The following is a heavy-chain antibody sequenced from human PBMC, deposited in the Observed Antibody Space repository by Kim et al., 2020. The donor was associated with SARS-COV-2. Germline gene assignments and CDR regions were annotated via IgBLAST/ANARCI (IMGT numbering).Heavy chain of an antibody. D-gene: IGHD1-1*01. V-gene: IGHV3-30*18. CDR2: ISYDGSIK. Sequence: GGSLRLSCAASGFIFSTHAMHWVRQAPGKGLEWMAVISYDGSIKYYADSVRGRFTISRDSPKNTLYLQMNSLRPEDTAVYYCAKTTTGFLKNYGMDVWGQGTTVSVSS. J-gene: IGHJ6*02. CDR1: GFIFSTHA. CDR3: AKTTTGFLKNYGMDV.